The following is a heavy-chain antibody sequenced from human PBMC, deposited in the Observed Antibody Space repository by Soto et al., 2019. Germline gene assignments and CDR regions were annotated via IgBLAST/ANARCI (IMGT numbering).Heavy chain of an antibody. CDR2: INPNSGGT. V-gene: IGHV1-2*04. CDR1: GYTFTGYY. Sequence: ASVKVSCKASGYTFTGYYMHWVRQAPGQGLEWMGWINPNSGGTNYAQKFQGWVTMTRGTSISTAYMELSRLRSDDTAVYYCARGLTEYSSSYYYMDFWGKGTTVTVSS. J-gene: IGHJ6*03. CDR3: ARGLTEYSSSYYYMDF. D-gene: IGHD6-6*01.